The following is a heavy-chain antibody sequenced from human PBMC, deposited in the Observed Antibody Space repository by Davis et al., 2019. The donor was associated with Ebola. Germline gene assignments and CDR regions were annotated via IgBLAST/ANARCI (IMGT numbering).Heavy chain of an antibody. Sequence: PGGSLRLSCAASGFTFSSYWMHWVRHVPGKGLVWVSRINSDGSSTSYADSVKGRFTISRDNAKNTLYLQMNSLRAEDTAVYYCASASYFRGSSGYLAYWGQGTLLTVSS. D-gene: IGHD3-22*01. CDR3: ASASYFRGSSGYLAY. V-gene: IGHV3-74*01. CDR2: INSDGSST. CDR1: GFTFSSYW. J-gene: IGHJ4*02.